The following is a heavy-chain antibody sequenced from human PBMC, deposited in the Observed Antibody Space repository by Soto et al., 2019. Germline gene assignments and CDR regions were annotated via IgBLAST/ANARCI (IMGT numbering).Heavy chain of an antibody. CDR2: ISSSGSTI. J-gene: IGHJ4*02. D-gene: IGHD6-6*01. V-gene: IGHV3-11*01. CDR3: ARTYSSSAHDY. Sequence: GWSLRLSCAASGFTFSDYYMSWIRQAPGKGLEWVSYISSSGSTIYYADSVKGRFTISRDNAKNSLYLQMNSLRAEDTAVYYCARTYSSSAHDYWGQGTLVTVSS. CDR1: GFTFSDYY.